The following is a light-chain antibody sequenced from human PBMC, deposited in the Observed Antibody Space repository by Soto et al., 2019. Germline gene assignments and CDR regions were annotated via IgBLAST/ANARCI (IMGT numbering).Light chain of an antibody. V-gene: IGLV1-44*01. CDR3: AAWDGSMNGWV. CDR1: SSNIGRDT. J-gene: IGLJ3*02. Sequence: QSVLTQPPSASATPRQRVTISCSGGSSNIGRDTVTWYKQLPGTAPKLLIYSNNQRPSGVPDRFSGSKSGTSASLAVSGLQSEDEADYYCAAWDGSMNGWVFGGGTKLTVL. CDR2: SNN.